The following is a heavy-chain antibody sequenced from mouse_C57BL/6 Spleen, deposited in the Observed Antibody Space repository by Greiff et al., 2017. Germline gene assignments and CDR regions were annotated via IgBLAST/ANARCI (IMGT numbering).Heavy chain of an antibody. CDR1: GYTFTGYW. CDR2: ILPGSGST. J-gene: IGHJ4*01. D-gene: IGHD1-1*01. CDR3: ARCSSYLGLRARAMDY. V-gene: IGHV1-9*01. Sequence: QVQLQQSGAELMKPGASVKLSCKATGYTFTGYWIEWVKQRPGHGLEWIGEILPGSGSTNYNEKFKGKATFTADTSSNTAYMQLSSLTTEDSAIYYCARCSSYLGLRARAMDYWGQGTSVTVSS.